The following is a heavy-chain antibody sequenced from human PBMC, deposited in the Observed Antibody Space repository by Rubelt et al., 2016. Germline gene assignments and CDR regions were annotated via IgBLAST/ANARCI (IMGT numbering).Heavy chain of an antibody. CDR1: GFSLSTSGVG. J-gene: IGHJ6*02. D-gene: IGHD2-2*01. Sequence: QITLKESGPTLVKPTQTLTLTCTFSGFSLSTSGVGVGWIRQPPGKALEWLSVIYFNGDKRYSPSLKSRLTITKGTSENQVVLTMTNMDPEDTATYYCGHRHDAYDYHGLDVWGRGTTVTVSS. CDR2: IYFNGDK. CDR3: GHRHDAYDYHGLDV. V-gene: IGHV2-5*01.